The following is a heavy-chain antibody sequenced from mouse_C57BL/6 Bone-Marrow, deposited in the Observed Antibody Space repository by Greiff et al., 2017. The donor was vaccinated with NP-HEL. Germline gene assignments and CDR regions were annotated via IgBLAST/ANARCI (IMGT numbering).Heavy chain of an antibody. CDR2: IYPGSGST. V-gene: IGHV1-55*01. CDR1: GYTFTSYW. CDR3: ARANWDYQAWFAY. J-gene: IGHJ3*01. D-gene: IGHD4-1*01. Sequence: QVQLQQPGAELVKPGASVKMSCKASGYTFTSYWINWVKQRPGQGLEWIGDIYPGSGSTNYNEKFKGKATLTVDTSSSTAYMQLSSLTSEDSAVYYCARANWDYQAWFAYWGQGTLVTVSA.